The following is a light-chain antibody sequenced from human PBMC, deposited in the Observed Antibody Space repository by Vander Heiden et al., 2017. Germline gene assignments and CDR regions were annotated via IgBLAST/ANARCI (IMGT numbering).Light chain of an antibody. Sequence: QSALTQPASVSGPPGPSLTIPCTGTSRDVGGYNYVSWYQQHPGKAPKVMIYDVSYRPSGVSNRFSGSKSGNTASLSISGLQAEDEADYYCSSYTSSSTYVFGTGTKVTV. CDR1: SRDVGGYNY. J-gene: IGLJ1*01. CDR2: DVS. V-gene: IGLV2-14*01. CDR3: SSYTSSSTYV.